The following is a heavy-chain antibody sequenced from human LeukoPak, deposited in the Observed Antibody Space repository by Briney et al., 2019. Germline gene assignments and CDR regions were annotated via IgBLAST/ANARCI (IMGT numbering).Heavy chain of an antibody. CDR3: ARDVVTSLNIVKYYYYGMDV. D-gene: IGHD3-16*02. J-gene: IGHJ6*02. V-gene: IGHV3-7*01. CDR2: IKPDGSEK. CDR1: GFTFSSYW. Sequence: GGSLRLSCAASGFTFSSYWMSWVRPAPGKGLEWVANIKPDGSEKYYVDSVKGRFTISRDDAKNSLYLQMNSLRAEDTAVYYCARDVVTSLNIVKYYYYGMDVWGQGPRVTVSS.